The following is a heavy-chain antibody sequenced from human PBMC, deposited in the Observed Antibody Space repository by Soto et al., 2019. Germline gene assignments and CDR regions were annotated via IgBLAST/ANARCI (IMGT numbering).Heavy chain of an antibody. CDR2: IYWDDDK. J-gene: IGHJ4*02. Sequence: QITLKESGPTLVKPTQTLTMTCTFSGFSLSNSGVGVGWIRQPTGKAMECLALIYWDDDKRYSPSLKSRLTNTKDNSENHVVLTMTNMDPVDTATYYCAHSDGSGSDFRPEPQDFDYWGQGTLVTVSS. D-gene: IGHD3-10*01. CDR3: AHSDGSGSDFRPEPQDFDY. CDR1: GFSLSNSGVG. V-gene: IGHV2-5*02.